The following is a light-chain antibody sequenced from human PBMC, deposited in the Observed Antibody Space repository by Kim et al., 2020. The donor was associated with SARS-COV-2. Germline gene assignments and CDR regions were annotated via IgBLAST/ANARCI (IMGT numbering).Light chain of an antibody. V-gene: IGLV2-14*03. CDR1: RSDIGGYNY. CDR3: ISYTTNGPHWV. Sequence: QSALTQPASVSGSPGQSIIISCTGTRSDIGGYNYVSWYQQHPGKAPKLIIYDVTNRPSGFSDRFSGSKSGNTASLTISGLQVEDEAIYYCISYTTNGPHWVFGGGTQLTVL. CDR2: DVT. J-gene: IGLJ3*02.